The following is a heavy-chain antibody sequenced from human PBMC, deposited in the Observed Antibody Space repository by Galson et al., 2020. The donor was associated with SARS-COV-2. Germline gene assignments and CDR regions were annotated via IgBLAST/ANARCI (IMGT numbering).Heavy chain of an antibody. J-gene: IGHJ4*02. Sequence: GGSLRLSCGPSGFTFANYAMSWVRQAPGKGLEWVSGISGTAYSTYYADSVKGRFTISRDNFKNTLYLQMNNLRAEDTAVYYCATHPDKAYYPRDYWGQGTLVTVSS. V-gene: IGHV3-23*01. CDR2: ISGTAYST. D-gene: IGHD3-10*01. CDR3: ATHPDKAYYPRDY. CDR1: GFTFANYA.